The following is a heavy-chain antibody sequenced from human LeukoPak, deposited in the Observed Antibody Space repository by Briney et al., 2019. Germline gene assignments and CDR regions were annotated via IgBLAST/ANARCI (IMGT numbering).Heavy chain of an antibody. CDR2: ISSSSSYI. D-gene: IGHD3-10*01. Sequence: PGGSLRLSCAASGFTFSSYSMNWVRQAPGKGLEWVSSISSSSSYIYYADSVKGRFTISRDNSKNTLYLQMNSLRAEDTAVYYCAKGARGSMVRGVIRVPLDYWGQGTLVTVSS. J-gene: IGHJ4*02. V-gene: IGHV3-21*04. CDR1: GFTFSSYS. CDR3: AKGARGSMVRGVIRVPLDY.